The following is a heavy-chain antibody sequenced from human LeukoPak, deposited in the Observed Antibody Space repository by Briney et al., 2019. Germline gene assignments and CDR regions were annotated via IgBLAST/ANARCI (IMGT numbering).Heavy chain of an antibody. Sequence: PSETLSLTCTVSGGSINNYYWSWIRQPPGQGLEWIGYIYYSGSTNYNPSLKSRVTISVDTSKNQFSLKLSSVTAADTALYYCARDPWRRLDYWGQGTLVSVSS. CDR3: ARDPWRRLDY. J-gene: IGHJ4*02. CDR2: IYYSGST. D-gene: IGHD3-3*01. V-gene: IGHV4-59*01. CDR1: GGSINNYY.